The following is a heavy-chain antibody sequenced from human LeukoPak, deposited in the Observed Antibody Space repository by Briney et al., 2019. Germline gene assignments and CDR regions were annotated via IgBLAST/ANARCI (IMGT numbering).Heavy chain of an antibody. CDR3: ARETVHAGYSYGYIDY. V-gene: IGHV4-59*01. CDR2: IYYSGST. J-gene: IGHJ4*02. CDR1: GVATSSYY. D-gene: IGHD5-18*01. Sequence: PSETLSLTCAVSGVATSSYYWSWVRQPPGKGLEWIGYIYYSGSTNYNPSLKSRVTISVDTSKNQFSLKLSSVTAADTSVYYCARETVHAGYSYGYIDYWGQGTLVTVSS.